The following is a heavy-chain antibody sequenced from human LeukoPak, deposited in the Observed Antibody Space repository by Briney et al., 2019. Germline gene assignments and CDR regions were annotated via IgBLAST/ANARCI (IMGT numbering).Heavy chain of an antibody. CDR2: INPNNGGT. D-gene: IGHD2-15*01. CDR1: GYTFTGYY. Sequence: ASVKVSCKTSGYTFTGYYIHWVRQAPGQGLEWMGWINPNNGGTNHAQKFHGRVTMTRDTSISTAYMELSRLTSDDTAMYYCARAYCSAGDCYEFDYWGQVTLVTVSS. V-gene: IGHV1-2*02. J-gene: IGHJ4*02. CDR3: ARAYCSAGDCYEFDY.